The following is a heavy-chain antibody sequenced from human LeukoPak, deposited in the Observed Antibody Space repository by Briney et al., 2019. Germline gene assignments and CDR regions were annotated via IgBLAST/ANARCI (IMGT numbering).Heavy chain of an antibody. Sequence: GGSLRLSCGASGFTFSSYAMSWVRQAPGKGLEWVSGFSESGGSTYYADSVKGRFTISRDNSKNTLYLQMNSLRAEDTAVYYCARGPSGYHNTGGQGTLVTVSS. CDR3: ARGPSGYHNT. D-gene: IGHD5-12*01. V-gene: IGHV3-23*01. CDR2: FSESGGST. J-gene: IGHJ4*02. CDR1: GFTFSSYA.